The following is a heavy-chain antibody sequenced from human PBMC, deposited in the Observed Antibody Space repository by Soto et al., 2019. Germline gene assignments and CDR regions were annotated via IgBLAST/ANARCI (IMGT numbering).Heavy chain of an antibody. CDR2: IWYDGSNN. D-gene: IGHD3-10*01. Sequence: QVQLVESGGGVVQPGRSLRLSCAASGFTFISYGMHWVRQAPGKGLEWVAVIWYDGSNNYYADSVKGRFTISRDNSKNTLYLQMNSLSAEDTAVYYCAREITMVRGVIIHNWFDPWGQGTLVTVSS. CDR3: AREITMVRGVIIHNWFDP. J-gene: IGHJ5*02. CDR1: GFTFISYG. V-gene: IGHV3-33*01.